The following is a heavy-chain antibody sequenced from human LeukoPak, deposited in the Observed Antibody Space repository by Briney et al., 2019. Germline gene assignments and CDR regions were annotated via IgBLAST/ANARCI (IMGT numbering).Heavy chain of an antibody. V-gene: IGHV4-59*01. D-gene: IGHD5-12*01. CDR2: IYYSGST. CDR3: ARDLQYSGYDFFGGRDYYYYGMDV. CDR1: GGSISSYY. Sequence: KSSETLSLTCTVSGGSISSYYWSWIRQPPGKGLEWIGYIYYSGSTNYNPSLKSRVTISVDASKNQFSLKLSSVTAADTAVYYCARDLQYSGYDFFGGRDYYYYGMDVWGQGTTVTVSS. J-gene: IGHJ6*02.